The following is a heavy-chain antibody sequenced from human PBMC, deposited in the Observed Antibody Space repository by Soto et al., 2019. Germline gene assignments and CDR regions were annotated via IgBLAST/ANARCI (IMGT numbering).Heavy chain of an antibody. CDR1: GFTFTSSA. D-gene: IGHD3-3*01. J-gene: IGHJ6*02. V-gene: IGHV1-58*01. CDR3: AAGTLYDFLSGHKDPHLYYYYGMDV. Sequence: ASVKVSCKASGFTFTSSAVQWVRQARGQRLEWIGWIVVGSGNTNYAQKFQERVTITRDMSTSTAYMELSSLRSKDTAGYYCAAGTLYDFLSGHKDPHLYYYYGMDVWGQGTTVTVSS. CDR2: IVVGSGNT.